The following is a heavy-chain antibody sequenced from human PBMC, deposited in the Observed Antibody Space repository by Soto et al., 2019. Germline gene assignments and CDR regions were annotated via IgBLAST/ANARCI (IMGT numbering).Heavy chain of an antibody. Sequence: GASVKVSCKASGGTFSSYTISWVRPAPGQGLEWMGRIIPILGIANYAQKFQGRVTITADKSTSTAYMELSSLRSEDTAVYYCARMGPTYSSGWSSYLDYWGQGTLVTVSS. D-gene: IGHD6-19*01. CDR2: IIPILGIA. CDR3: ARMGPTYSSGWSSYLDY. J-gene: IGHJ4*02. V-gene: IGHV1-69*02. CDR1: GGTFSSYT.